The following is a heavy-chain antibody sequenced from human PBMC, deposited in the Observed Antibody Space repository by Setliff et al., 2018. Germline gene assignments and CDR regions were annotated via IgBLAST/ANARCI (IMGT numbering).Heavy chain of an antibody. V-gene: IGHV3-74*01. J-gene: IGHJ4*02. CDR1: GFTFSNHW. CDR2: VNGDGSST. D-gene: IGHD2-2*03. Sequence: GGSLRLSCVASGFTFSNHWMHWVRQAPGKGLVWVSRVNGDGSSTVYADSGKGRFTISRDNAENTLYLQMNSLRAEDTAVYYCSRGFGYAAWYYLDYWGQGTLVTVSS. CDR3: SRGFGYAAWYYLDY.